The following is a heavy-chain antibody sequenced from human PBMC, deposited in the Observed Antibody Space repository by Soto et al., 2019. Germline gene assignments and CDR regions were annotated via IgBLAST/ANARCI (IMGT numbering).Heavy chain of an antibody. D-gene: IGHD3-22*01. CDR2: MNPNSGNT. Sequence: QVQLVQSGAEVKKPGASVKVSCKASGYTFTSYDINWVRQATGQGLEWMGWMNPNSGNTGYAQKFQGRVTMTRNTARSSDYLARSSPRSEDTAVYDCARATSGSYHWGQGTLVTVSA. CDR3: ARATSGSYH. CDR1: GYTFTSYD. V-gene: IGHV1-8*01. J-gene: IGHJ5*02.